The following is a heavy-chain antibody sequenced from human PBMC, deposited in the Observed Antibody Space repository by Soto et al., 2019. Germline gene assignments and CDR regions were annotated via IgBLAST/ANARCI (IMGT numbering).Heavy chain of an antibody. J-gene: IGHJ5*02. Sequence: PGGSLRLSCAASGFTFSSYSMNWVRQAPGKGLEWVSSISSSSSYIYYADSVKGRFTISRDNAKNSLYLQMNSLRAEDTAVYYCAREDYYDILTGYYRAYWFDPWGQGTLVTVSS. CDR1: GFTFSSYS. V-gene: IGHV3-21*01. CDR3: AREDYYDILTGYYRAYWFDP. D-gene: IGHD3-9*01. CDR2: ISSSSSYI.